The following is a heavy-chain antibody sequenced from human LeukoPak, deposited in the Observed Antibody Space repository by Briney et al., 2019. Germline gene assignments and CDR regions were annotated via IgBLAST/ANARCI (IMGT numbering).Heavy chain of an antibody. CDR1: GGSISSGGYY. J-gene: IGHJ4*02. CDR3: ARGSGHGSRVGFFDY. Sequence: SETLSLTCTVSGGSISSGGYYWSWIRQHPGKGLEWIGYIYYSGSTYYNPSLKSRVTISVDTSKNQFSLKLSFVTAADTAVYYCARGSGHGSRVGFFDYWGQGTLVTVSS. D-gene: IGHD5-12*01. CDR2: IYYSGST. V-gene: IGHV4-31*03.